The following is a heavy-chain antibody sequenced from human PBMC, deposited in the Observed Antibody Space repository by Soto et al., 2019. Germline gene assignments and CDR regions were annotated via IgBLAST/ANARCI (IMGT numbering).Heavy chain of an antibody. J-gene: IGHJ6*04. Sequence: QVQLVQSGAEVKKPGASVKVSCKASGYTFTRSGISWVRQAPGQGLEWMGWISTYNGDTNYAQTFQGRITMTTDTSTSTVYMELRSLRSDDAAGYYCAREGVAPYYYSGMDVWGEGTPVTVSS. CDR2: ISTYNGDT. V-gene: IGHV1-18*01. D-gene: IGHD5-12*01. CDR3: AREGVAPYYYSGMDV. CDR1: GYTFTRSG.